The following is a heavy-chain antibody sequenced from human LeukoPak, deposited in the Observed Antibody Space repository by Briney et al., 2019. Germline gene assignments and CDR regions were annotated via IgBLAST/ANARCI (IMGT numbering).Heavy chain of an antibody. J-gene: IGHJ4*02. CDR1: GFTFDDYA. CDR3: ARETAMVYFDY. D-gene: IGHD5-18*01. Sequence: GGSLRLSCATSGFTFDDYAMHWVRQVPGKGLEWVSGISWNSGSIGYADSVKGRFTISRDNSKNTLYLQMSSLRTEDTAVYYCARETAMVYFDYWGQGTQVTVSS. V-gene: IGHV3-9*01. CDR2: ISWNSGSI.